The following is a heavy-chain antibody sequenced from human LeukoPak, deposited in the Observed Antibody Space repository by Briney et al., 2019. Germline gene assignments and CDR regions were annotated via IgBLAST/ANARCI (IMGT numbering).Heavy chain of an antibody. D-gene: IGHD2-2*01. CDR3: AREGGDIVVVPAAMVPASLDY. CDR1: VFTFSSYA. J-gene: IGHJ4*02. Sequence: GGSLRLSCAASVFTFSSYAMHWVRQAPGKGLEWVAVISYDGSNKYYADSVKGRFTISRDNSKNTLYLQMNSLRAEDTAVYYCAREGGDIVVVPAAMVPASLDYWGQGTLVTVSS. CDR2: ISYDGSNK. V-gene: IGHV3-30-3*01.